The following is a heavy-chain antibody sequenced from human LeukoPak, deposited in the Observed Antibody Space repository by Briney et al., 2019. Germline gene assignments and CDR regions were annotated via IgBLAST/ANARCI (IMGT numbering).Heavy chain of an antibody. CDR1: GGSISSGSYY. D-gene: IGHD3-3*01. Sequence: SETLSLTCTVSGGSISSGSYYWSWIRQPAGKGLEWIGRIYTSGSTNYNPSLKSRVTISVDTSKNQFSLKLSSVTAADTAVYYCARGIEWLSEYKAYYYYMDVWGKGTTVTVSS. V-gene: IGHV4-61*02. J-gene: IGHJ6*03. CDR2: IYTSGST. CDR3: ARGIEWLSEYKAYYYYMDV.